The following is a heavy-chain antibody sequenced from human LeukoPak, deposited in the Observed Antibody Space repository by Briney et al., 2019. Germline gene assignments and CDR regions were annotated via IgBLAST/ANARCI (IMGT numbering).Heavy chain of an antibody. CDR1: GGSFSGYY. V-gene: IGHV4-34*01. J-gene: IGHJ6*03. CDR2: INHSGST. CDR3: AGLEVLLYYSYYIDV. Sequence: LETLSLTCAVYGGSFSGYYCSWIRQPPGKGLEWIGEINHSGSTHYNPSLKSRVTISVDTSKNQFSLKLTSVPDADTAVYYSAGLEVLLYYSYYIDVWDRGTTVTVSS. D-gene: IGHD2/OR15-2a*01.